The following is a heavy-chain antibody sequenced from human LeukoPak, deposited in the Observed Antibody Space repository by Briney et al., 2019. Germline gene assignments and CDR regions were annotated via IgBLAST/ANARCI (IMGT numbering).Heavy chain of an antibody. CDR3: ASLYYYDSSGYPAAYNWFDP. Sequence: SETVSLTCAVYGGSFSGYYWSWIRQPPGKGLEWIGEINHSGSTNYNPSLKSRVTISVDTSKNQFSLKLSSVTAADTAVYYCASLYYYDSSGYPAAYNWFDPWGQGTLVTVSS. CDR2: INHSGST. D-gene: IGHD3-22*01. CDR1: GGSFSGYY. V-gene: IGHV4-34*01. J-gene: IGHJ5*02.